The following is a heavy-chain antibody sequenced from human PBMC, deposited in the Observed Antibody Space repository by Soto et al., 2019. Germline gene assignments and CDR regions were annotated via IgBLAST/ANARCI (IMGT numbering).Heavy chain of an antibody. Sequence: GASVKVSCKASGYTFTTYIMHWVRQAPGQRLEWMGWINGGSGNTKYSQKLQGRVTMTTDTSTNTAYMDLRSLRSDDTAVYYCARDSPPVDYWGQGTLVTVSS. CDR2: INGGSGNT. V-gene: IGHV1-3*01. J-gene: IGHJ4*02. CDR3: ARDSPPVDY. CDR1: GYTFTTYI.